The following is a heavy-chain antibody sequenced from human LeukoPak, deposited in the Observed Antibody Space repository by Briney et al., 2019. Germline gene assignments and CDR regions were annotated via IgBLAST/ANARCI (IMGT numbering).Heavy chain of an antibody. CDR3: AREGYYGSGSPPSLYFDY. J-gene: IGHJ4*02. CDR1: GGTFRNYV. CDR2: TSSDLNVK. Sequence: GASVKVSCKASGGTFRNYVIHWVRQAPGKGLEWVAVTSSDLNVKLYADSVKGRFTISRDNSRSTLYLQMNSLRPEDTAIYYCAREGYYGSGSPPSLYFDYWGQGTLVTVSS. D-gene: IGHD3-10*01. V-gene: IGHV3-30-3*01.